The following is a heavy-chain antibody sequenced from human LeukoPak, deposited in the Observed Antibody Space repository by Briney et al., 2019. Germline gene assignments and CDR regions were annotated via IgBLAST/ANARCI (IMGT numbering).Heavy chain of an antibody. CDR2: VNPNSGGT. CDR3: ARGYCGGDCYYDFPGYFDY. D-gene: IGHD2-21*02. CDR1: GYTFTNYY. V-gene: IGHV1-2*02. Sequence: ASVKVSCKASGYTFTNYYMHWVRQAPGQGLEWMARVNPNSGGTNYAQKFQDRVTMTWDTSISTAYMELSSLRSDDTAVYYCARGYCGGDCYYDFPGYFDYWGQGTLVTVSS. J-gene: IGHJ4*02.